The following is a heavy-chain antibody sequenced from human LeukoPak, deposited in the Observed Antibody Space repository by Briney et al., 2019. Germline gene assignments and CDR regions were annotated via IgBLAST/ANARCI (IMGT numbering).Heavy chain of an antibody. J-gene: IGHJ5*02. V-gene: IGHV1-2*04. CDR3: ARERGTGGIGNWFDP. CDR1: GYTFTGYY. CDR2: INPNSGGT. D-gene: IGHD2-8*02. Sequence: GASVKVSCKASGYTFTGYYMHWVRQAPGQGLEWVGWINPNSGGTNYAQKFQGWVTMTRDTSISTAYMELSRLRSDDTAVYYCARERGTGGIGNWFDPWGQGTLVTVSS.